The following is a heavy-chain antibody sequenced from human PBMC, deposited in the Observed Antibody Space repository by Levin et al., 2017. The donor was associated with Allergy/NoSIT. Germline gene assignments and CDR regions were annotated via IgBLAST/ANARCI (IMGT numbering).Heavy chain of an antibody. D-gene: IGHD3-10*01. V-gene: IGHV4-39*01. CDR2: IYYSGST. CDR1: GGSISSSSYY. CDR3: ARQVDGSGMRTGYYYYGMDV. Sequence: SETLSLTCTVSGGSISSSSYYWGWIRQPPGKGLEWIGSIYYSGSTYYNPSLKSRVTISVDTSKNQFSLKLSSVTAADTAVYYCARQVDGSGMRTGYYYYGMDVWGQGTTVTVSS. J-gene: IGHJ6*02.